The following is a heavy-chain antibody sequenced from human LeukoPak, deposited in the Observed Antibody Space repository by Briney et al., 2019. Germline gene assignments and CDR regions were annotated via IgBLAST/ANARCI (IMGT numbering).Heavy chain of an antibody. CDR2: ISSSGSTI. CDR1: GFIFSSYE. D-gene: IGHD6-19*01. CDR3: AKVRWDNSGWYYLDY. J-gene: IGHJ4*02. Sequence: GGSLRLSCAASGFIFSSYEMNWVRQAPGKRLEWVSYISSSGSTIYYADSVKGRFTISRDNAKNSLYLQMNSLRAEDTAVYYCAKVRWDNSGWYYLDYWGQGTLVTVSS. V-gene: IGHV3-48*03.